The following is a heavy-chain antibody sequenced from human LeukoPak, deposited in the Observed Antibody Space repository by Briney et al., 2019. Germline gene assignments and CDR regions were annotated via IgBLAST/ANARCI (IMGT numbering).Heavy chain of an antibody. Sequence: SETLSLTCTVSGGSISSSSYYWGWIRQPPGKGLEWIGSIYHSGSTYYNPSLKSRVTISVDTSKNQFSLKLSSVTAADTAVYYCARGPSLAAAVNPRSGYYYYMDVWGKGTTVTVSS. V-gene: IGHV4-39*07. CDR2: IYHSGST. J-gene: IGHJ6*03. CDR3: ARGPSLAAAVNPRSGYYYYMDV. D-gene: IGHD6-13*01. CDR1: GGSISSSSYY.